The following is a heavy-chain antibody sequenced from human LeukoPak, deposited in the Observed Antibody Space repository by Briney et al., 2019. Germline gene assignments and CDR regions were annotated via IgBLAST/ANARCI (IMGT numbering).Heavy chain of an antibody. D-gene: IGHD1-26*01. Sequence: SETLSLTCAVYGGSFSGYYWSWIRQPPGKGLEWIGEISHSGSTNYNPSLKSRVTISVDTSKNQFSLKLSSVTAADTAVYYCARVSEGELQPFDYWGQGTLVTVSS. CDR2: ISHSGST. J-gene: IGHJ4*02. CDR3: ARVSEGELQPFDY. V-gene: IGHV4-34*01. CDR1: GGSFSGYY.